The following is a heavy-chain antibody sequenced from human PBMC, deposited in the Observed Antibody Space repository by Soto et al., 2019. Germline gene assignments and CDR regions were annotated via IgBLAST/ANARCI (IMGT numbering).Heavy chain of an antibody. V-gene: IGHV4-30-4*01. J-gene: IGHJ6*02. Sequence: SETLSLTCTVSGGSISSGDYYWSWIRQPPGKGLEWIGYIYYSGSTYYNPSLKSRVTISVDTSKNQFSLKLSSVTAADTAVYYCASHPKYSSSSYYYGMDVWGQGTTVT. D-gene: IGHD6-6*01. CDR1: GGSISSGDYY. CDR3: ASHPKYSSSSYYYGMDV. CDR2: IYYSGST.